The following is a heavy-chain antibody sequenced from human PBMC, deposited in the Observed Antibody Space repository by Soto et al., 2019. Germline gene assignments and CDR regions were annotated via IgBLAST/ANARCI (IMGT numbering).Heavy chain of an antibody. J-gene: IGHJ1*01. CDR3: ARGMYYYDSSGYGYFQH. V-gene: IGHV1-69*01. Sequence: QVQLVQSGAEVKKPGSSVKVSCKASGGTFSSYAISWVRQAPGQGLEWMGGIIPIFGTANYAQNFQGRVTITADESTSTAYMELSSLRSEDTAVYYCARGMYYYDSSGYGYFQHWGQGTLVTVSS. CDR1: GGTFSSYA. D-gene: IGHD3-22*01. CDR2: IIPIFGTA.